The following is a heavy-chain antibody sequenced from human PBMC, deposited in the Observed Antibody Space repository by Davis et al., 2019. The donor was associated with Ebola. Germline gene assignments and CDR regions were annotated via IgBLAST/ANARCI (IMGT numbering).Heavy chain of an antibody. CDR1: GYTVSDLP. Sequence: ASVTVSCKVSGYTVSDLPMHWVRQAPGKGLEWMGGFDPEDGQTVYAQKLQGRLTMTQDRSTDTAYMELSSLRSEDTAVYYCARDRYSDGSGYFFEQSHWGQGTLVTVSS. CDR2: FDPEDGQT. CDR3: ARDRYSDGSGYFFEQSH. D-gene: IGHD3-22*01. V-gene: IGHV1-24*01. J-gene: IGHJ4*02.